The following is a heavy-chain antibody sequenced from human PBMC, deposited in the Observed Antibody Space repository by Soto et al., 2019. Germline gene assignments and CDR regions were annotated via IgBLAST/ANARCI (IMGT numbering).Heavy chain of an antibody. V-gene: IGHV1-2*04. CDR2: INPNSGGT. Sequence: KKQPASVKVSCKASGYTFTGYYMHWVRQAPGQGLEWMGWINPNSGGTNYAQKFQGWVTMTRDTSISTAYMELSRLRSDGTAVYYCARGGALGYCISTSCYGSYYYYGMDVWGQGTTVTVSS. CDR3: ARGGALGYCISTSCYGSYYYYGMDV. D-gene: IGHD2-2*01. CDR1: GYTFTGYY. J-gene: IGHJ6*02.